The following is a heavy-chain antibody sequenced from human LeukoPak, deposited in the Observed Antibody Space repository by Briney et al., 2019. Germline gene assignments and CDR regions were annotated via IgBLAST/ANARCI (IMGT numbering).Heavy chain of an antibody. D-gene: IGHD7-27*01. CDR3: ARDAWGSGFDY. V-gene: IGHV4-59*01. J-gene: IGHJ4*02. CDR1: GGSISSYY. Sequence: SETLSLTCTVSGGSISSYYWSWIRQPPGKGLEWIGYIYYSGSTNYNPSLKSRVTISVDTSKNQFSLKLSSVTAADTAVYYCARDAWGSGFDYWGQGTLVTVSS. CDR2: IYYSGST.